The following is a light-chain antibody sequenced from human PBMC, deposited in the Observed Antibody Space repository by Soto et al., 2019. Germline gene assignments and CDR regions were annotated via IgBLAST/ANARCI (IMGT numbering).Light chain of an antibody. CDR1: SSDVGGYNY. J-gene: IGLJ3*02. Sequence: QSVLTQPRSVSGSPGQSVTISCTGTSSDVGGYNYVSWYQQHPGKAPKLVIYDVNKRPSGVPDRFSGSKSGNTASLTISGLQAEDEADYYCCSYAGNSLWVFGGGTKLTVL. CDR2: DVN. V-gene: IGLV2-11*01. CDR3: CSYAGNSLWV.